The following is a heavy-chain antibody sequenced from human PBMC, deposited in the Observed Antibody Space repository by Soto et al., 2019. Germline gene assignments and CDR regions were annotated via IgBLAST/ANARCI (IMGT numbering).Heavy chain of an antibody. CDR3: AKQPAAGRTYFDC. Sequence: PGGSLSLSCAASGFTFGSYDMSWARQAPGKGLEWVSTLSRSGGTSFYADYVMGRFTISRDNSKETLSLQLNSLRAEDTAVYYCAKQPAAGRTYFDCRGQGTLVTVSS. D-gene: IGHD6-13*01. V-gene: IGHV3-23*01. CDR2: LSRSGGTS. CDR1: GFTFGSYD. J-gene: IGHJ4*02.